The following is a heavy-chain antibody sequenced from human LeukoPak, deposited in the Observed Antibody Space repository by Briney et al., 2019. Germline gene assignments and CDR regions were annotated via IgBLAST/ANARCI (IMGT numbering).Heavy chain of an antibody. CDR3: AKESPKYYFDY. V-gene: IGHV3-30*18. J-gene: IGHJ4*02. Sequence: GRSLRLSCAASGFTFSSYGMHWVRQAPGKGLEWVAVISYDGSNKYYADSVKGRFTISRDNSKNTLYLQMNSLRAGDTAVYYCAKESPKYYFDYWGQGTLVTVSS. CDR2: ISYDGSNK. CDR1: GFTFSSYG.